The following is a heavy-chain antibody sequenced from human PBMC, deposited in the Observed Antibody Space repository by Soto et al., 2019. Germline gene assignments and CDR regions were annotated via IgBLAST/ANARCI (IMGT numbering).Heavy chain of an antibody. J-gene: IGHJ4*02. CDR1: GSSISSGGYY. Sequence: SETLSLTCTFSGSSISSGGYYWSWIRQHPGKGLEWIGYIYYSGSTYYNPSLKSRVTISVDTSKNQFSLKLSSVTAADTAVYYCARAIRPSYYYGSGSSYYYFDYWGQGTLVTVSS. CDR2: IYYSGST. V-gene: IGHV4-31*03. D-gene: IGHD3-10*01. CDR3: ARAIRPSYYYGSGSSYYYFDY.